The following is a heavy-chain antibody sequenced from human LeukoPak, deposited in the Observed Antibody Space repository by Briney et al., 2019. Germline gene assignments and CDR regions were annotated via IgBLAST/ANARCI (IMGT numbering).Heavy chain of an antibody. CDR1: GYTLTELS. Sequence: ASVKVSCKVSGYTLTELSMHLVRQAPGKGLEWMGGFDPEDGETIYAQKFQGRVTMTEDTSTDTAYMELSSLRSEDTAVYYCATAYTYYYDSSGKAADYFDYWGQGTLLTVSS. V-gene: IGHV1-24*01. J-gene: IGHJ4*02. CDR2: FDPEDGET. CDR3: ATAYTYYYDSSGKAADYFDY. D-gene: IGHD3-22*01.